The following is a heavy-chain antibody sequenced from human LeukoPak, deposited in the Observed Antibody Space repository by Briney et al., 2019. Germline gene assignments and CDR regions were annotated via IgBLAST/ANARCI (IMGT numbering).Heavy chain of an antibody. CDR1: AAIFSSNA. V-gene: IGHV3-21*01. D-gene: IGHD1-26*01. CDR2: ISSSSTYI. Sequence: GGSLRLSCTASAAIFSSNAMHWVRQAPGKGLEWVSSISSSSTYIYYADSVKGRFTISRDNAKKSLHLQMNSLRAEDTAVYYCARDLSVGAKPDLGFDYWGQGTLVTVSS. J-gene: IGHJ4*02. CDR3: ARDLSVGAKPDLGFDY.